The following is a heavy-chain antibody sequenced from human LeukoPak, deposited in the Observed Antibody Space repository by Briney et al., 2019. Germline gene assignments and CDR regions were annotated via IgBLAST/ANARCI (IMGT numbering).Heavy chain of an antibody. CDR2: TYYRSKWYS. D-gene: IGHD6-13*01. CDR1: GDSVSSNSAA. V-gene: IGHV6-1*01. Sequence: SQTLSLTCVISGDSVSSNSAAWNWIRHSPSTGLEWLGRTYYRSKWYSDYAVSVRSRITINPDTSKNQFSLQLNSVTPEDTAVYYCARYTSSWFLDYWGQGTLVIVSS. CDR3: ARYTSSWFLDY. J-gene: IGHJ4*02.